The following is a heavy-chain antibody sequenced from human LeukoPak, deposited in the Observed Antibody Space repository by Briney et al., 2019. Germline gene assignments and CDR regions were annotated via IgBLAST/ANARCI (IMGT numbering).Heavy chain of an antibody. CDR2: IIPIFGIA. J-gene: IGHJ4*02. Sequence: GSLVKVCCTPSVAPFSSYAISRVSQAPGHGLEWMGGIIPIFGIANDAQTITGSVTITVDEYTSTAYMELISLRSEDTAVYYCASKCSSTRCSYLDYWGQGTLVTVSS. CDR1: VAPFSSYA. V-gene: IGHV1-69*01. D-gene: IGHD2-2*01. CDR3: ASKCSSTRCSYLDY.